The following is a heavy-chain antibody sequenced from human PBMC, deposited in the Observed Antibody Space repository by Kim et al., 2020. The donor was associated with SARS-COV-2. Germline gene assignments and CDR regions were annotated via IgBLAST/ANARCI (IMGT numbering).Heavy chain of an antibody. Sequence: SETLSLTCTVSGDSISSSHWSWIRQPPGKGLEWIGRIHSSGNSHYNPSLESRVAISVDTSKNQSFLRLRVVTAADPAGYLCSGLTTIYISEWHYFVWWGQ. CDR3: SGLTTIYISEWHYFVW. J-gene: IGHJ4*02. CDR1: GDSISSSH. D-gene: IGHD3-22*01. CDR2: IHSSGNS. V-gene: IGHV4-59*01.